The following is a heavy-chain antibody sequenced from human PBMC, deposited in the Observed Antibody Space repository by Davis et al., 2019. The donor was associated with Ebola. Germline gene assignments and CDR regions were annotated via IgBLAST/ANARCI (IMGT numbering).Heavy chain of an antibody. J-gene: IGHJ4*02. D-gene: IGHD6-6*01. Sequence: SVKVSCKASGGTFSSYATSWVRQAPGQGLEWMGGIIPIFGTANYAQKFQGRVTITADESTSTAYMELSSLRSEDTAVYYCARCPEYSSSGPFDYWGQGTLVTVSS. CDR3: ARCPEYSSSGPFDY. CDR1: GGTFSSYA. CDR2: IIPIFGTA. V-gene: IGHV1-69*13.